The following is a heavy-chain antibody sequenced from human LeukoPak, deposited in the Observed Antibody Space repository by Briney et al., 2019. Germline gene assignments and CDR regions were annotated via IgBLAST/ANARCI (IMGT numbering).Heavy chain of an antibody. J-gene: IGHJ6*03. D-gene: IGHD3-10*01. CDR1: GYTFTSYG. V-gene: IGHV1-69*06. CDR3: ARARFPYYRLSGADSYFMDV. CDR2: IIPIFGTT. Sequence: SVKVSCKASGYTFTSYGINWVRQAPGQGLEWMGGIIPIFGTTNYAQKFRGRVTITADKSTSTAYMELSSLRSEDTGVYYCARARFPYYRLSGADSYFMDVWGKGTTVTVSS.